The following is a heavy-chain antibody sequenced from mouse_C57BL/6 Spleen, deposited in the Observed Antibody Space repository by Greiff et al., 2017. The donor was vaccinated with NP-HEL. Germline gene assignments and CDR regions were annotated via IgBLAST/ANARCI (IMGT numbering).Heavy chain of an antibody. V-gene: IGHV5-6*02. CDR3: ARRRYDLYYFDY. CDR1: GFTFSSYG. CDR2: ISSGGSYT. D-gene: IGHD2-4*01. J-gene: IGHJ2*01. Sequence: EVMLVESGGDLVKPGGSLKLSCAASGFTFSSYGMSWVRQTPDKRLEWVATISSGGSYTYYPDSVKGRFTISRDNAKNTLYLQMSSLKSEDTAMYYCARRRYDLYYFDYWGQGTTLTVSS.